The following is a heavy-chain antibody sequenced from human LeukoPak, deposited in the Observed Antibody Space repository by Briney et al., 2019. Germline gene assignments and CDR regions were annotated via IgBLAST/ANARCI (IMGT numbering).Heavy chain of an antibody. Sequence: SVKVSCKASGGTFSSYAISWVRQAPGQGLEWMGGIIPIFGTANYAQKFQGRVTITADKSTSTAYMELSSLRSEDTAVYYCARGDFSWRRLVCVAFDIWGQGTMVTVSS. J-gene: IGHJ3*02. V-gene: IGHV1-69*06. D-gene: IGHD6-19*01. CDR1: GGTFSSYA. CDR2: IIPIFGTA. CDR3: ARGDFSWRRLVCVAFDI.